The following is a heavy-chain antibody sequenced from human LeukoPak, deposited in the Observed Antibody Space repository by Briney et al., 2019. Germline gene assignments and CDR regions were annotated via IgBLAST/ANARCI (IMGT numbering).Heavy chain of an antibody. CDR1: GGTFSSYA. J-gene: IGHJ6*02. D-gene: IGHD6-13*01. V-gene: IGHV1-69*13. CDR3: ARAGTGYSSSWYPAFDYYGMDV. Sequence: GASVKVSCKASGGTFSSYAISWVRQAPGQGLEWMGGIIPIFGTANYAQKFQGRVTITADESTSTAYMELSSLRSEDTAVYYCARAGTGYSSSWYPAFDYYGMDVWGQGTTVTVSS. CDR2: IIPIFGTA.